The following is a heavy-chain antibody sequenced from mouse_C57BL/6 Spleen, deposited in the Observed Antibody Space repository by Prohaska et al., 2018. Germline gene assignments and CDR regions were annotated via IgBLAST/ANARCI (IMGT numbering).Heavy chain of an antibody. CDR3: ARRPVSWGGVDY. D-gene: IGHD1-1*01. CDR2: IHPNSGST. CDR1: GYTFTSYW. V-gene: IGHV1-64*01. Sequence: GAELVKPGASVKLSCKASGYTFTSYWMHWVKQRPGQGLEWIGMIHPNSGSTNYNEKFKSKATLTVDKSSSTAYMQLSSLTSEDSAVYYCARRPVSWGGVDYWGQGTTLTVSS. J-gene: IGHJ2*01.